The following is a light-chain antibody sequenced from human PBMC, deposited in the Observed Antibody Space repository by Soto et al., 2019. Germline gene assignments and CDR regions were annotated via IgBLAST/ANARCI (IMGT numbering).Light chain of an antibody. J-gene: IGLJ1*01. CDR1: SSNVGSNS. V-gene: IGLV1-44*01. CDR2: RSD. CDR3: AAWDDSLNGRL. Sequence: QCVLTQPPSASGTPGQRVTISCSGSSSNVGSNSVDWYQHLPGTAPRLLICRSDQRPSGVPDRFSGSKSGTSASLAISGLQSEDEADYYCAAWDDSLNGRLFGTGTKVTVL.